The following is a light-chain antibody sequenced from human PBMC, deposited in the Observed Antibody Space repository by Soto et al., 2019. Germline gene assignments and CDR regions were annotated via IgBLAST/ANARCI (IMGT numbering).Light chain of an antibody. V-gene: IGKV3-11*01. J-gene: IGKJ4*01. CDR1: QSVSSY. Sequence: EIVLTQSPATLSLSPGERATLSCRASQSVSSYLAWYQQKPGQAPRLLIYDASNRATGIPARFSGSGSGTDFTLTSSSLEPEDFAVYYCQQRSNWPGTFGGGTQVEIK. CDR3: QQRSNWPGT. CDR2: DAS.